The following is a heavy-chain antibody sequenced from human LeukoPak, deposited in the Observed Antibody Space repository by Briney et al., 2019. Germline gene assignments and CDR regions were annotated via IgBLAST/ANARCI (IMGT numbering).Heavy chain of an antibody. Sequence: SETLSLTCTVSGGSIGSYYWSWIRQPPGKGLEWIGYMSYSGSTDYNSSLKSRVTMSLDASKNRFSLNLSSVTAADTAVYYCARAGAVTDYYYSYMDVWGKGTTVTISS. CDR2: MSYSGST. J-gene: IGHJ6*03. V-gene: IGHV4-59*01. CDR3: ARAGAVTDYYYSYMDV. CDR1: GGSIGSYY. D-gene: IGHD6-19*01.